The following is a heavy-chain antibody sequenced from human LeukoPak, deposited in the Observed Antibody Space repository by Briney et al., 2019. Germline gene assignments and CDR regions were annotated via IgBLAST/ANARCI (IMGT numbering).Heavy chain of an antibody. CDR3: AKGTTTLVVTKIDY. D-gene: IGHD4-23*01. V-gene: IGHV3-21*04. CDR2: ISSNSSYI. J-gene: IGHJ4*02. Sequence: PGGSLRLSCAASGFTFSSYSMNWVRQAPGKGLEWVSSISSNSSYIYYADSVKGRFTISRDNSKNTLYLQMNSLRAEDTAVYYCAKGTTTLVVTKIDYWGQGTLVTVSS. CDR1: GFTFSSYS.